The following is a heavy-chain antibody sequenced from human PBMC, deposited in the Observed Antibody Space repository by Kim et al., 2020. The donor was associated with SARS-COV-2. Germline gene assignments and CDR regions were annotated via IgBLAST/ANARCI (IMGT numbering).Heavy chain of an antibody. J-gene: IGHJ6*01. CDR3: ARDRGDYTGNRWYSYGMD. CDR1: GGSISTYY. D-gene: IGHD2-15*01. V-gene: IGHV4-59*13. Sequence: SETLSLTCSVSGGSISTYYWSWIRQPPGRGLEWMGNIYYTGSSNYNPSLKSRVTISVDTSKNQISLNLNSVTAADTAVFYCARDRGDYTGNRWYSYGMD. CDR2: IYYTGSS.